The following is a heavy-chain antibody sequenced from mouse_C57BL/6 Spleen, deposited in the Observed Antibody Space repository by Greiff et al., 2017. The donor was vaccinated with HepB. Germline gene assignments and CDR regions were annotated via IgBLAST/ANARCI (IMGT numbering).Heavy chain of an antibody. CDR2: INPNNGGT. J-gene: IGHJ4*01. CDR1: GYTFTDYN. V-gene: IGHV1-18*01. CDR3: ARGSNYVRAMDY. D-gene: IGHD2-5*01. Sequence: EVHLVESGPELVKPGASVKIPCKASGYTFTDYNMDWVKQSHGKSLEWIGDINPNNGGTIYNQKFKGKATLTVDKSSSTAYMELRSLTSEDTAVYYCARGSNYVRAMDYWGQGTSVTVSS.